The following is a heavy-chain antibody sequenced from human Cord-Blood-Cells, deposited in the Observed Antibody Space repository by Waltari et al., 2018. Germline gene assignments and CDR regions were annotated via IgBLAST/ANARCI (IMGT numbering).Heavy chain of an antibody. V-gene: IGHV3-11*04. Sequence: QVQLVESGGGLVKPGGSLRLSCAASGFTFSDYYMSWIRQAPGKGLGVVSYISSSGSTIYYADSVKGRFTISRDNAKNSLYLQMNSLRAEDTAVYYCARQTYNWNYYYYYGMDVWGQGTTVTVSS. J-gene: IGHJ6*02. D-gene: IGHD1-20*01. CDR1: GFTFSDYY. CDR2: ISSSGSTI. CDR3: ARQTYNWNYYYYYGMDV.